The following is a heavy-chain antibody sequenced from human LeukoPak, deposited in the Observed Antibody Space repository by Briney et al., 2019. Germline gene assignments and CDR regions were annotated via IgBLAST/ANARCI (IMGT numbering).Heavy chain of an antibody. V-gene: IGHV3-23*01. CDR2: ISGTGGST. CDR1: GFTFSDYS. Sequence: GGSLRLSCAASGFTFSDYSMNWVRQTPRKGLEWVSDISGTGGSTYYADSVKGRFTISRDNSKNTLSLQMNSLRAEDTAVYYCAKGDTTWELPHDYWGQGTLVTVSS. J-gene: IGHJ4*02. CDR3: AKGDTTWELPHDY. D-gene: IGHD1-26*01.